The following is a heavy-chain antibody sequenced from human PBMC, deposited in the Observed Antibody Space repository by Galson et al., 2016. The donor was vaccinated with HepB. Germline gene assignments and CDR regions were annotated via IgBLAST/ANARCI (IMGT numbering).Heavy chain of an antibody. D-gene: IGHD3-22*01. J-gene: IGHJ6*02. V-gene: IGHV1-46*01. CDR3: ARVERRDSSGFV. Sequence: SVKVSCKAAGNTFTSYYMHWVRQAPGQGLEWMGIINPSGGRARYAQKFQGRVNMTRDTSSSTIYMELSGLRSEDTAAYYCARVERRDSSGFVWGQGTTVTVSS. CDR1: GNTFTSYY. CDR2: INPSGGRA.